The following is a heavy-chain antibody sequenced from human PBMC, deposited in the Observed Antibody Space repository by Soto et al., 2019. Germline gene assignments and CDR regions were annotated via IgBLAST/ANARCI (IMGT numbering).Heavy chain of an antibody. V-gene: IGHV4-59*01. CDR2: IYYSGST. CDR1: GGSISSYY. J-gene: IGHJ4*02. D-gene: IGHD1-26*01. Sequence: PSETLSLTCTVSGGSISSYYWSWIRQPPGKGLEWIGYIYYSGSTNYNPSLKSRVTISVDTSKNQFSLKLSSVTAADTAVYYCARDRYRTIEYWGQGTLVTVSS. CDR3: ARDRYRTIEY.